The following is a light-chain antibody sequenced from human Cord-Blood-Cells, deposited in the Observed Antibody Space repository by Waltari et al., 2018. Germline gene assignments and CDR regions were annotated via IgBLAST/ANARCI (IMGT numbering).Light chain of an antibody. J-gene: IGKJ4*01. Sequence: DIQMTQSPSSRSASVGDRVTITCRASQSISSYLNWYQQKPGKAPKLLIYAASSLQSGVPSRFSGSGSGTDFTLTISSLQPEDFATYYCQQSYSTPQVTFGGGTKVEIK. CDR1: QSISSY. CDR2: AAS. CDR3: QQSYSTPQVT. V-gene: IGKV1-39*01.